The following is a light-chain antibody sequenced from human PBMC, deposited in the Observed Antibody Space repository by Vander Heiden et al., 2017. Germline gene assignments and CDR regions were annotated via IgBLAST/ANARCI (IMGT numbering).Light chain of an antibody. Sequence: SVLTQPPSVSGAPGQRVTISCTGSSPNIGAGYDVHWYQQLPGTAPKLLIYGNSNRPSGVPDRFSGSKSGTSASLAITGLQAEDEADYYCQSYDSSLSVVFGGGTKLTVL. CDR3: QSYDSSLSVV. CDR2: GNS. V-gene: IGLV1-40*01. CDR1: SPNIGAGYD. J-gene: IGLJ2*01.